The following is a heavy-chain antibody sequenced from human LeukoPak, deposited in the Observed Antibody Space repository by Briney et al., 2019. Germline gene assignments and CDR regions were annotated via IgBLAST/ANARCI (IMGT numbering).Heavy chain of an antibody. J-gene: IGHJ4*02. CDR2: IIPILGIA. CDR1: GGTFSSYA. CDR3: ARKESGILGYFDY. D-gene: IGHD3-3*01. V-gene: IGHV1-69*04. Sequence: GASVKVSCKASGGTFSSYAISWVRQAPGQGLEWMGRIIPILGIANYAQKFQGRVTITADKSTSTAYMELSSLRSEDTAVYYCARKESGILGYFDYWGQGTLVAVSS.